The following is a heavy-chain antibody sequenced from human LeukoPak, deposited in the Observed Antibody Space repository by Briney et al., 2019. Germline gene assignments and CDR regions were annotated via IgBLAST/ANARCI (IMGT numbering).Heavy chain of an antibody. CDR2: IYYSGST. V-gene: IGHV4-30-4*01. Sequence: SETLSLTCTVSGGSISSGDYCWSWIRQPPGKGLEWIGYIYYSGSTYYNPSLKSRVTISVDTSKNQFSLKLSSVTAADTAVYYCASKSSDHGELRFDYWGQGALVTVSS. CDR3: ASKSSDHGELRFDY. CDR1: GGSISSGDYC. J-gene: IGHJ4*02. D-gene: IGHD4-17*01.